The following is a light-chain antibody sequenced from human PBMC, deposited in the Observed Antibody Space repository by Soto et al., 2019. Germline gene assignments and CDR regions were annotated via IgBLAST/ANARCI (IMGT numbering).Light chain of an antibody. V-gene: IGKV3-20*01. CDR1: QSFPSTD. CDR2: GPS. J-gene: IGKJ1*01. Sequence: EIVLTQSPGTLSLSPGESATLSCRASQSFPSTDLAWYQQKPGQAPRLLFYGPSSRAAGIPDRFRGSGSGTDFTLTISRLEPEDFAVYYCQQFGASPQTFGQGTKVEI. CDR3: QQFGASPQT.